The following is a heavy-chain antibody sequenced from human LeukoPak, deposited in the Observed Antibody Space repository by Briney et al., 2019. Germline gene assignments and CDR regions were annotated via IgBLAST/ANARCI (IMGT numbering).Heavy chain of an antibody. CDR3: AKETRVWSGIWNFDC. J-gene: IGHJ4*02. CDR1: GFSFSNYG. CDR2: IWFDGTNE. D-gene: IGHD3-3*01. V-gene: IGHV3-33*06. Sequence: GGSLRLSCLASGFSFSNYGMHWVRQAPGRGLEWVAVIWFDGTNEDYADSVKGRFTISRDNSKNTLYLQMNSLRAEDTAVHYCAKETRVWSGIWNFDCWGQGTLVTVSS.